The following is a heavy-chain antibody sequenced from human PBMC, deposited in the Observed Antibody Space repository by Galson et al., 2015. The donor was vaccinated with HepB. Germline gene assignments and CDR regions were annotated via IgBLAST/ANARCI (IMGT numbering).Heavy chain of an antibody. Sequence: SGAEVKKPGESLKISCKTSGYSFSKYWIVWVRQMAGKGLESMGIIYPGDLNIKYSPTFEGRVIISADKSTDTDYVEWTGLKTSDSAMYYCARQGGSSGKLDLWGLGTLVTVS. J-gene: IGHJ4*02. V-gene: IGHV5-51*01. CDR3: ARQGGSSGKLDL. CDR2: IYPGDLNI. CDR1: GYSFSKYW. D-gene: IGHD6-19*01.